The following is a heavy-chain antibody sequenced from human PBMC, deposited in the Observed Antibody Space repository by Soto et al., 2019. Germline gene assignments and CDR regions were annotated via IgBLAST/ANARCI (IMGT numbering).Heavy chain of an antibody. CDR3: ARHAGGRYNWFDP. V-gene: IGHV5-10-1*01. Sequence: GESLKISCKGSGYSFTSYWISWVRQMPGKGLEWMGRIDPSDSYTNYSPSFQGHVTISADKSISTAYPQWSSLKASDTAMYYCARHAGGRYNWFDPWGQGTLVTVSS. J-gene: IGHJ5*02. CDR1: GYSFTSYW. CDR2: IDPSDSYT. D-gene: IGHD6-19*01.